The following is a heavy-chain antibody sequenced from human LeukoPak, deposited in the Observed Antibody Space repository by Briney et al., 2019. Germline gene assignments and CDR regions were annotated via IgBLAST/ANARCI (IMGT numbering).Heavy chain of an antibody. J-gene: IGHJ4*02. Sequence: GGSLRLSCAASGFTFSSYWMHWVRQPPGKGLVWVSRINSDGSSTIYADSVKGRFTISRDNAKNTLYLQVNSLRAEDTAVYYCARGHGDYIDYWGQGTLVTVSS. D-gene: IGHD4-17*01. CDR3: ARGHGDYIDY. CDR2: INSDGSST. V-gene: IGHV3-74*01. CDR1: GFTFSSYW.